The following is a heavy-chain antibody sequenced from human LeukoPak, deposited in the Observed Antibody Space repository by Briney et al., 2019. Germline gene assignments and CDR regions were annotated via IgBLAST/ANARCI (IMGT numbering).Heavy chain of an antibody. CDR2: INPNSGGT. J-gene: IGHJ6*03. Sequence: ASVKVSCKASGYTFTGYYMHWVRQAPGQGLEWMGWINPNSGGTNYAQKFQGRVTMTRDTSISTAYMELSRLRSEDTAVYYCARAVRRYYYMDVWGKGTTVTVSS. CDR3: ARAVRRYYYMDV. D-gene: IGHD4-17*01. V-gene: IGHV1-2*02. CDR1: GYTFTGYY.